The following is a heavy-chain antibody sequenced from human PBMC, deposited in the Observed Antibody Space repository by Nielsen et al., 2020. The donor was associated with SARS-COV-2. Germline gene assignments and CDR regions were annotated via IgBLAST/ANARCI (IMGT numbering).Heavy chain of an antibody. J-gene: IGHJ5*02. Sequence: SETLSPTCTVSGGSISSSSYYWGWIRQPPGKGLEWIGSIYYSGSTYYNPSLKSRVTISVDTSKNQFSLKLSSVTAADTAVYYCARQGIQMGWFDPWGQGTLVTVSS. CDR2: IYYSGST. CDR3: ARQGIQMGWFDP. V-gene: IGHV4-39*01. D-gene: IGHD5-24*01. CDR1: GGSISSSSYY.